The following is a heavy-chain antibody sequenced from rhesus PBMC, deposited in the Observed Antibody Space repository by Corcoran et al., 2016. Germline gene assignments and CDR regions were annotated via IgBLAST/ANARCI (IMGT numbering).Heavy chain of an antibody. D-gene: IGHD2-8*01. Sequence: QVQLQESGPGLVKPSETLSLTCAVSGGSISSGYYYWSWIRPPPWKGLEWIGYITYIGSTRYNPSLKSRVTIARDSSKNQFFLKLSSVTAADTAVYYCARDSDIVVVVSATSFDYWGQGVLVTVSS. V-gene: IGHV4-122*02. J-gene: IGHJ4*01. CDR3: ARDSDIVVVVSATSFDY. CDR1: GGSISSGYYY. CDR2: ITYIGST.